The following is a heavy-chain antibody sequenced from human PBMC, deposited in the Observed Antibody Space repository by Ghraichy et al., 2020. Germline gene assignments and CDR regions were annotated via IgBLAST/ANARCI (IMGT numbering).Heavy chain of an antibody. V-gene: IGHV3-66*02. D-gene: IGHD4-17*01. CDR1: GFTVSSNY. Sequence: GESLNISCAASGFTVSSNYMSWVRQAPGKGLEWVSVIYSGGSTYYADSVKGRFTISRDNSKNTLYLQMNSLRAEDTAVYYCASTTVTTWGWFDPWGQGTLVTVSS. CDR3: ASTTVTTWGWFDP. J-gene: IGHJ5*02. CDR2: IYSGGST.